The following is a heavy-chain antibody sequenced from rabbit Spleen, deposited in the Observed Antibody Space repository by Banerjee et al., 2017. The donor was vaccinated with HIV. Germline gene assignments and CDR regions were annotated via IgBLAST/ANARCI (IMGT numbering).Heavy chain of an antibody. V-gene: IGHV1S45*01. J-gene: IGHJ4*01. D-gene: IGHD2-1*01. CDR1: GFSFSSSDY. CDR2: IYAGSSGST. CDR3: ARDRRGDDFSDYWDYFDL. Sequence: QEQLVESGGGLVQPEGSLTLTCTASGFSFSSSDYICWVRQAPGKGLEWIACIYAGSSGSTYYASWAKGRLTISKTSSTTVTLQMTSLTAADTATYFCARDRRGDDFSDYWDYFDLWGPGTLVTVS.